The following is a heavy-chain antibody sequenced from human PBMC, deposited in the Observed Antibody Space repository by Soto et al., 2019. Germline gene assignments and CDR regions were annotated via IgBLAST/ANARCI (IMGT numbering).Heavy chain of an antibody. Sequence: EVQLLESGGGLVQPGGSLRLSCAASGFTFSSYAMTWVRQAPGKGLEWVSAISGSGTNRYYADSVKGRFTIARDNSKNTLYLQMNSLRAEDTAVYYCAKDRVDYGDYRGLDYGGQGTLVTVSS. V-gene: IGHV3-23*01. J-gene: IGHJ4*02. CDR3: AKDRVDYGDYRGLDY. CDR2: ISGSGTNR. CDR1: GFTFSSYA. D-gene: IGHD4-17*01.